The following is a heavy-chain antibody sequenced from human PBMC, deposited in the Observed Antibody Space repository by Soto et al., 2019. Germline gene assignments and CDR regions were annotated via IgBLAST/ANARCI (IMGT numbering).Heavy chain of an antibody. Sequence: QVQLQESGPGLVKPSGTLSLTCAVSGGSISSSNWWSWVRQPPGKGLEWIGEIYHRGSTNYNPSLKSRVPISVDKSKNQFSLKLGSVTAAARAGYYCGGDPEAAGQGSWFDPWGQGTLVTVSS. J-gene: IGHJ5*02. D-gene: IGHD6-13*01. CDR3: GGDPEAAGQGSWFDP. V-gene: IGHV4-4*02. CDR1: GGSISSSNW. CDR2: IYHRGST.